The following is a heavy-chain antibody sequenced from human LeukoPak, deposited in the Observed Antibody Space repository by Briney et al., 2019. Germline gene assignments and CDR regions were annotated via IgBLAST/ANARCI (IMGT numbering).Heavy chain of an antibody. V-gene: IGHV3-7*01. Sequence: GGSLRLSCAASGFVFRNYFMSWVRQAPGKGLEWVASIKNDGSEKYYVNSVRGRYTISRDNTKNSLYLQMSSLRAEDTAVYYCATDRGWRTSGYYLYYFEYWGQGTLVTFSS. CDR1: GFVFRNYF. J-gene: IGHJ4*02. CDR2: IKNDGSEK. CDR3: ATDRGWRTSGYYLYYFEY. D-gene: IGHD3-3*01.